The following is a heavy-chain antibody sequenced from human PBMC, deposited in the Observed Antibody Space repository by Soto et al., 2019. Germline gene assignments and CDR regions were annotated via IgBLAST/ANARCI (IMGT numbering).Heavy chain of an antibody. V-gene: IGHV3-7*01. J-gene: IGHJ4*02. CDR3: SRDVVVGAKALNY. Sequence: TGGSLRLSCVASGFTFSSSWMTWVRQAPGKGLEWVANIKQDGSQKYYVDSVKGRFTISRDNAKNSLYLQMNSLRVEDTAVYFCSRDVVVGAKALNYWGQGALVTVSS. D-gene: IGHD2-15*01. CDR1: GFTFSSSW. CDR2: IKQDGSQK.